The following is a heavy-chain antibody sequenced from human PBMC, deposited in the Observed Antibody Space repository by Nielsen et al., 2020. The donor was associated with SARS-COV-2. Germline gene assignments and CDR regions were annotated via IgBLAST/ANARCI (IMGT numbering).Heavy chain of an antibody. D-gene: IGHD6-13*01. CDR1: GFTFSSYS. CDR3: AREVVIAAAGTTYSLDYYGMDV. V-gene: IGHV3-21*01. CDR2: ISSSSSYI. J-gene: IGHJ6*02. Sequence: GESLKISCAAPGFTFSSYSMNWVRQAPGKGLEWVSSISSSSSYIYYADSVKGRFTISRDNAKNSLYLQMNSLRAEDTAVYYCAREVVIAAAGTTYSLDYYGMDVWGQGTTVTVSS.